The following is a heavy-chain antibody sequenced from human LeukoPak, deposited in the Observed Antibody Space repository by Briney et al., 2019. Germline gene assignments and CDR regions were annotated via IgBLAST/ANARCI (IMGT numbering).Heavy chain of an antibody. CDR2: IGGSSSTI. Sequence: GGSLRLSCAASGFALSSYNMNWVRQAPGKGLEWISYIGGSSSTIFYADSLKGRFTISRDNAKNSLYLQMNSLRAEDTAIYSCAQDPGSSGWFNGMDVWGKGTTVTVSS. D-gene: IGHD6-19*01. CDR1: GFALSSYN. CDR3: AQDPGSSGWFNGMDV. J-gene: IGHJ6*04. V-gene: IGHV3-48*04.